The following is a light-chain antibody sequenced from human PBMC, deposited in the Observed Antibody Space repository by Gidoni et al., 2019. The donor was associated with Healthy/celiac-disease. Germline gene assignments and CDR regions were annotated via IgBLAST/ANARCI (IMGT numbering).Light chain of an antibody. J-gene: IGKJ2*01. CDR3: QQYGSSPYT. CDR2: GAS. Sequence: EIVLTQSPGTLSLSPGERATLPCRASQSVSSSYLALSQQKPGQAPRLLIYGASSRATGIPDRFSGSWCGTDFTLTISRLDPEDVAVYYFQQYGSSPYTFXQXTKLXIK. CDR1: QSVSSSY. V-gene: IGKV3-20*01.